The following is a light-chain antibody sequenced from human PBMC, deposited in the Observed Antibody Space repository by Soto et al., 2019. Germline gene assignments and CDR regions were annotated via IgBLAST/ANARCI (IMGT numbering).Light chain of an antibody. V-gene: IGLV1-40*01. J-gene: IGLJ3*02. CDR1: SSNIGSGSD. Sequence: QPVLTQPPSVSGAPGQTVTISCSGTSSNIGSGSDVQCFRQLPGTAPKLLIYANTIRPSGVPDRFSGSKTGISVSLAITGLRVEDEADYYCQAYDRGLTGWVFGGGTKLTVL. CDR2: ANT. CDR3: QAYDRGLTGWV.